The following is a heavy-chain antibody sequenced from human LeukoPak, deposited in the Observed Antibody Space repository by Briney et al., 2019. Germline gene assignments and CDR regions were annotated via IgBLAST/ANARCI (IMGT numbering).Heavy chain of an antibody. CDR1: GGSISGTNW. D-gene: IGHD4-17*01. CDR2: ISLAGQT. J-gene: IGHJ5*02. CDR3: ARSLSGGTVTTSHWFDP. V-gene: IGHV4-4*02. Sequence: SETLSLTCGVSGGSISGTNWWSWVRQPPGQGLEWIGEISLAGQTNYNPSLKSRVTISVDKSKNQFSLKLSSVTAADTAVYYCARSLSGGTVTTSHWFDPWGQGTLVTVSS.